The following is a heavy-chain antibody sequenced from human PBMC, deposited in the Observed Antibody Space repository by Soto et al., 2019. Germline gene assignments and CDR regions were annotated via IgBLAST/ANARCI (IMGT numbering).Heavy chain of an antibody. V-gene: IGHV3-11*01. J-gene: IGHJ5*02. CDR2: ISSSGSTI. Sequence: GGSMRLSCAAAGFTFSDYYMSWIRQATGKGLEWVSYISSSGSTIYYADSVKGRFTISRDNAKNSLYLQMNSLRAEDTAVYYCARDVDSSSSNWFDPWGQGTLVTVSS. CDR1: GFTFSDYY. D-gene: IGHD6-6*01. CDR3: ARDVDSSSSNWFDP.